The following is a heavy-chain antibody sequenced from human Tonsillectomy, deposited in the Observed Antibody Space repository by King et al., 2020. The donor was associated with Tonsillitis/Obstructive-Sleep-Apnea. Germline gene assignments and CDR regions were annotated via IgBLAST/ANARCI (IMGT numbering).Heavy chain of an antibody. J-gene: IGHJ6*02. CDR1: GFTLTNYA. CDR2: ISYDGSNK. D-gene: IGHD3-3*01. Sequence: VQLVESGGGVVQPGRSLRLSCAASGFTLTNYAMHWVRQAPGKGLEWVAVISYDGSNKCYADSVKGRFTISRENSKNTLYMQMNNLRAEDTAVYYCAREVVGVRFLEYTIPALSMDVWGQGTTVIVTS. CDR3: AREVVGVRFLEYTIPALSMDV. V-gene: IGHV3-30*04.